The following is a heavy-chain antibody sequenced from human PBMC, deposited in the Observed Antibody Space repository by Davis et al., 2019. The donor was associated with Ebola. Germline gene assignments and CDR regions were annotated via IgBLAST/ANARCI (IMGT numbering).Heavy chain of an antibody. D-gene: IGHD2-15*01. J-gene: IGHJ6*02. CDR1: GGTFSSYA. Sequence: AASVKVSCKASGGTFSSYAISWVRQAPGQGLEWIGGIIPIFGTANYAQKFQGRVTITADESTSTAYMELSSLRSEDTAVYYCARETDIVGEAGYYYYGMDVWGQGTTVTVSS. CDR3: ARETDIVGEAGYYYYGMDV. V-gene: IGHV1-69*13. CDR2: IIPIFGTA.